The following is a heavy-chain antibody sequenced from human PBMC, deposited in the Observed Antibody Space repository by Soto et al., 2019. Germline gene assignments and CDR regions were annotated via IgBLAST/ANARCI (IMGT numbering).Heavy chain of an antibody. CDR2: IYASGSP. CDR1: GGSVSVYY. Sequence: SETLSLTXTISGGSVSVYYWSWIRQSTGQGLEWIGYIYASGSPYYNPSLRSRVTISADTSKNQISLKLTSPTAAETAVYYCARGVGSSPPQYWGRGTLVTVSS. V-gene: IGHV4-59*02. CDR3: ARGVGSSPPQY. D-gene: IGHD1-26*01. J-gene: IGHJ4*02.